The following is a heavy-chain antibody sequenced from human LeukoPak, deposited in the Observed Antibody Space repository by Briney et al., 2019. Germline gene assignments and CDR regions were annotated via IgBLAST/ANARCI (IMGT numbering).Heavy chain of an antibody. CDR2: IIPIFGTA. CDR3: ARGRFGEVVVVAATPSYYYYMDV. CDR1: GYTFTGYY. Sequence: ASVKVSCKASGYTFTGYYMHWVRQAPGQGLEWMGGIIPIFGTANYAQKFQGRVTITTDESTSTAYMELSSLRSEDTAVYYCARGRFGEVVVVAATPSYYYYMDVWGKGTTVTVSS. V-gene: IGHV1-69*05. J-gene: IGHJ6*03. D-gene: IGHD2-15*01.